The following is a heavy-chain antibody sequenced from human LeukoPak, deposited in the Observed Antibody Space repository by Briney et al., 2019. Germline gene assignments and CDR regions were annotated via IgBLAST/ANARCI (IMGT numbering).Heavy chain of an antibody. D-gene: IGHD5-18*01. CDR1: GGSISSYY. CDR3: ARGHSYGYTDYFDY. Sequence: SETLSLTCTVSGGSISSYYWSWIRQPPGKGLEWIGYIYYSGSTNYNPSLKSRVTISVDTSKNQFSLKLSSVIAADTAVYYCARGHSYGYTDYFDYWGQGTLVTVSS. J-gene: IGHJ4*02. CDR2: IYYSGST. V-gene: IGHV4-59*01.